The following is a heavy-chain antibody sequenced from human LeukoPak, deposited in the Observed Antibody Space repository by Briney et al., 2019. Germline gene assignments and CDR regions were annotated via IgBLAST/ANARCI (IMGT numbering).Heavy chain of an antibody. CDR1: GFTFSSYA. CDR2: ISYDGSNK. J-gene: IGHJ4*02. Sequence: GGSLRLSCAASGFTFSSYAMHWDRQAPGKGLEWVAVISYDGSNKYYADSVKGRFTISRDNSKNKLYLQMNSLRAEDTAVYYCARIPVLRFLEWSSSGYFDYWGQGTLVTVSS. D-gene: IGHD3-3*01. V-gene: IGHV3-30-3*01. CDR3: ARIPVLRFLEWSSSGYFDY.